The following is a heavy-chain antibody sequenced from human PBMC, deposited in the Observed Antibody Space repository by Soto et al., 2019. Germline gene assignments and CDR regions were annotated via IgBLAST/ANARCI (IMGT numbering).Heavy chain of an antibody. CDR1: GGSISSGGYY. J-gene: IGHJ3*02. CDR2: IYYSGST. CDR3: ARGNALYYDSSGYYSDAFDI. V-gene: IGHV4-31*03. Sequence: SETLSLTCTVSGGSISSGGYYWSWIRQHPGKGLEWIGYIYYSGSTYYNPSLKSRVTISVDTSKNQFSLKLSSVTAADTAVYYCARGNALYYDSSGYYSDAFDIWGQGTMVTVSS. D-gene: IGHD3-22*01.